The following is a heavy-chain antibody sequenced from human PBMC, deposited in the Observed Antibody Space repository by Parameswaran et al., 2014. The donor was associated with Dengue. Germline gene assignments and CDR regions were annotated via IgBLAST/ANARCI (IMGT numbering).Heavy chain of an antibody. CDR2: INPNSGGT. J-gene: IGHJ4*02. V-gene: IGHV1-2*02. Sequence: WVRQAPGQGLEWMGWINPNSGGTNYAQKFQGRVTMTRDTSISTAYMELSRLRPDDTAVYYCARDGATSDYWGQGTLVTVSS. D-gene: IGHD1-26*01. CDR3: ARDGATSDY.